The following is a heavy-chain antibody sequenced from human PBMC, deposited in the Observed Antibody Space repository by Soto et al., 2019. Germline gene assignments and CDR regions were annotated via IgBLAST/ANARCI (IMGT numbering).Heavy chain of an antibody. CDR3: AYGSGWYEVDY. CDR2: ISGSGGST. Sequence: EVQLLESGGGLVQPGGSLRLSCAASGFTFSSYAMSWVRQAPGKGLEWVSAISGSGGSTYYADSVKGRFTISRDNSKNTLYLQMNSLRAEGTAVDYCAYGSGWYEVDYWGRGTLVTVSS. D-gene: IGHD6-19*01. V-gene: IGHV3-23*01. CDR1: GFTFSSYA. J-gene: IGHJ4*02.